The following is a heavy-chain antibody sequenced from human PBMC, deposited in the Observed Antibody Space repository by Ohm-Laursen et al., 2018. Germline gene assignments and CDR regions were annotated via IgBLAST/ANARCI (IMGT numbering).Heavy chain of an antibody. CDR2: INHSGST. Sequence: GTLSLTCAVYGGSFSGYYWSWIRQPPGKGLEWIGEINHSGSTYYNPSLKSRVTISVDTSKNQFSLKLSSVTAADTAVYYCARLPISGLPIDYWGQGTLVTVSS. CDR3: ARLPISGLPIDY. V-gene: IGHV4-34*01. CDR1: GGSFSGYY. D-gene: IGHD6-19*01. J-gene: IGHJ4*02.